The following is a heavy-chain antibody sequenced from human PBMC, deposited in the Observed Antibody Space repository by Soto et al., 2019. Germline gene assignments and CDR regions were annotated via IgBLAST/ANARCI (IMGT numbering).Heavy chain of an antibody. CDR2: ISSNGGST. D-gene: IGHD3-16*01. J-gene: IGHJ3*02. CDR3: VKGVSYAFDI. CDR1: GGTFRSYA. V-gene: IGHV3-64D*06. Sequence: SCKASGGTFRSYAMHWVRQAPGKGLEYVSAISSNGGSTYYADSVKGRFTISRDNSKNTLYLQMSSLRAEDTAVYYCVKGVSYAFDIWGQGTMVTVSS.